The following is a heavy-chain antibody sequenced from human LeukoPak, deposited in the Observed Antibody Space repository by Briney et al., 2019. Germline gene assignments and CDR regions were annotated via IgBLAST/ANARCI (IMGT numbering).Heavy chain of an antibody. V-gene: IGHV3-48*01. CDR2: ISSSSSTI. J-gene: IGHJ6*03. CDR3: ARRQTDIVVVPAAGGLNYYYYMDV. Sequence: PGGSLRLSCAASGFTFSSYSMNWVRQAPGKGLEWVSYISSSSSTIYYADSVKGRFTIPRDNAKNSLYLQMNSLGAKDTAGYYCARRQTDIVVVPAAGGLNYYYYMDVWGKGTTVTVSS. D-gene: IGHD2-2*01. CDR1: GFTFSSYS.